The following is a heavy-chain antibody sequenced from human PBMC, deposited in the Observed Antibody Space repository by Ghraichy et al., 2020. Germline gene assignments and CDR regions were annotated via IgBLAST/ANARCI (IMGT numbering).Heavy chain of an antibody. V-gene: IGHV3-15*01. Sequence: GGSLRLSCAASGFTFSNAWLSWVRQAPGERPEWVGRIISKLGGETTDYIPPVRGRFTISRDDSKNTLYLQMNSLTTEDTAVYYCTAHHTAQSLIYWGQGTLVTVSS. CDR2: IISKLGGETT. J-gene: IGHJ4*02. CDR3: TAHHTAQSLIY. D-gene: IGHD1-14*01. CDR1: GFTFSNAW.